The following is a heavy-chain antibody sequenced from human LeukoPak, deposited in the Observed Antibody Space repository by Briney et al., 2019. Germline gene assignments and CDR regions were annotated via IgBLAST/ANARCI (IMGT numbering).Heavy chain of an antibody. D-gene: IGHD4-17*01. V-gene: IGHV3-11*01. Sequence: PGGSLRLSCAASGFTFSDYYMSWIRQAPGKGLEWVSYISSSGSTIYYADSVKGRFTISRDNAKNSLYLQMNSLRAEDTAVYYCAKGTVTTLYYFDYWGQGTLVTVSS. CDR2: ISSSGSTI. J-gene: IGHJ4*02. CDR3: AKGTVTTLYYFDY. CDR1: GFTFSDYY.